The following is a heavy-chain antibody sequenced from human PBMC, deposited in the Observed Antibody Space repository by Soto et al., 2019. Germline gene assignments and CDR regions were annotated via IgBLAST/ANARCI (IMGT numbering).Heavy chain of an antibody. V-gene: IGHV3-23*04. CDR3: AKWSYLDY. D-gene: IGHD3-3*01. CDR2: ISGGDGKT. J-gene: IGHJ4*02. CDR1: GFSFASFA. Sequence: DVRLAESGGGLVQPGGSLRLSCTTSGFSFASFAMTWVRQAPGKGLEWVATISGGDGKTYYADSVKGRFSISRDTSRNTLYLQMNSLRADDTAIYYCAKWSYLDYWGQGTRVTVSS.